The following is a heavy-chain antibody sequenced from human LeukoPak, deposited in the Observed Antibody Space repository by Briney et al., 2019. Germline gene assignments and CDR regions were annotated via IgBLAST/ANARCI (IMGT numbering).Heavy chain of an antibody. CDR2: IIPIFGTA. CDR1: GGTFSSYA. D-gene: IGHD2-15*01. J-gene: IGHJ3*02. Sequence: SVKVSFKASGGTFSSYAIGWVRQAPGQGREWMGGIIPIFGTANYAQKFQGRVTITADKSTSTAYMELSSLRSEDTAVYYCASLPGPPLLDAFDIWGQGTMVTVSS. V-gene: IGHV1-69*06. CDR3: ASLPGPPLLDAFDI.